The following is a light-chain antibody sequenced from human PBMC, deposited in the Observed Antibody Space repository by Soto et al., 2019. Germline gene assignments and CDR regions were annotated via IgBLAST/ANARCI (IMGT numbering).Light chain of an antibody. CDR1: QGIRND. CDR3: LQDYNYPLT. Sequence: ALQMTQSPSSLSASVGDRVTITCRSSQGIRNDLGWYQQKPGKAPNLLIYAASSLQSGVPSRFSGSGSGTDFTLTISSLQPEDFATYYCLQDYNYPLTFGGGTKVEIK. J-gene: IGKJ4*01. V-gene: IGKV1-6*01. CDR2: AAS.